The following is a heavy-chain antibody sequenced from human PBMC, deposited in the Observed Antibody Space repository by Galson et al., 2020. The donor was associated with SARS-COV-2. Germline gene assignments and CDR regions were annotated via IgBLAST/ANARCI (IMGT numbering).Heavy chain of an antibody. V-gene: IGHV3-30*18. CDR2: ISYDGSNK. J-gene: IGHJ4*02. CDR1: GFTFSSYG. CDR3: AKDEYYYGSGTPTFFDY. D-gene: IGHD3-10*01. Sequence: GGYLRLSCAASGFTFSSYGMHWVRQAPGKGLEWVAVISYDGSNKYYADSVKGRFTISRDNSKNTLYLQMNSLRAEDTAVYYCAKDEYYYGSGTPTFFDYWGQGTLVTAAS.